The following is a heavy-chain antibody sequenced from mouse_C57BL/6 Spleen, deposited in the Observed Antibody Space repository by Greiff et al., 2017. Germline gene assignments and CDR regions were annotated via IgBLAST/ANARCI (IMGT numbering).Heavy chain of an antibody. D-gene: IGHD2-5*01. CDR3: ARSSNYDAWFAY. V-gene: IGHV1-81*01. J-gene: IGHJ3*01. CDR1: GYTFTSYG. CDR2: IYPRSGNT. Sequence: QVQLQQSGAELARPGASVKLSCKASGYTFTSYGISWVKQRTGQGLEWIGEIYPRSGNTYYNEKFKGKATLTADKSSSTAYMELRSLTSEDSAVYFCARSSNYDAWFAYWGQGTLVTVSA.